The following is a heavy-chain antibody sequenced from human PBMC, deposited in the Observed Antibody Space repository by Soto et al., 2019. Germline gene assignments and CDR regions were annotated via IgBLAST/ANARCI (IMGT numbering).Heavy chain of an antibody. V-gene: IGHV3-30*18. CDR2: ISYDGSNK. J-gene: IGHJ4*02. Sequence: QVQLVESGGGVVQPRRSLRLSCAASGFTFSSYGMHWVRQAPGNGLEWVAVISYDGSNKYYADSVKGRFTISRDNSKTTLYLQRNILRAEDTAVYYCAKAEYSSSWFPVDYWGQGTVVTVSS. CDR3: AKAEYSSSWFPVDY. CDR1: GFTFSSYG. D-gene: IGHD6-13*01.